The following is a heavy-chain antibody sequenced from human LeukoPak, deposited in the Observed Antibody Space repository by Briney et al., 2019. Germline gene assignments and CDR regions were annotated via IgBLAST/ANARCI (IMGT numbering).Heavy chain of an antibody. D-gene: IGHD3-22*01. J-gene: IGHJ4*02. CDR3: AKVNYYESSGYYDY. CDR1: GFTFRNYV. V-gene: IGHV3-23*01. Sequence: GGSLRLSCAASGFTFRNYVMSWVRQTPEKGLEWVSAITGDGGGTNHADSVKGRFTISRDNSKNTLYLQMNSLRAEDTAVYYCAKVNYYESSGYYDYWGQGTLVTVSS. CDR2: ITGDGGGT.